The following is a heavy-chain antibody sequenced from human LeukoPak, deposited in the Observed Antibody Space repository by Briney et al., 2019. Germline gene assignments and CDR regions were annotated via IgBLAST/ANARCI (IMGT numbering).Heavy chain of an antibody. D-gene: IGHD6-19*01. CDR2: IGSYNSDT. J-gene: IGHJ4*02. Sequence: GGSLSLSCAASGFTFSSYGMSWVRQAPGKGLEWVSTIGSYNSDTYHTDSVKGRFTVSRDNSKNTLYLQMNSLRAEDTAVYYCAKRVLSGVPVPGLDYWGQGTLVTVSS. CDR1: GFTFSSYG. CDR3: AKRVLSGVPVPGLDY. V-gene: IGHV3-23*01.